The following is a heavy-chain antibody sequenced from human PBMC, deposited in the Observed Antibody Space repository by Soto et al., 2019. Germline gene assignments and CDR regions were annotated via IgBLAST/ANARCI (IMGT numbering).Heavy chain of an antibody. V-gene: IGHV3-23*01. D-gene: IGHD5-18*01. CDR2: ISGSGGST. J-gene: IGHJ5*02. Sequence: GGSLRLSCAASGFTFSSYAMSWVRQAPGKGLEWVSAISGSGGSTYYADSVKGRFTISRDNSKNTLYLQMNSLRAEDTAVYYCAKTPRSRYSYGLNWFDPWGQGTLVTVSS. CDR3: AKTPRSRYSYGLNWFDP. CDR1: GFTFSSYA.